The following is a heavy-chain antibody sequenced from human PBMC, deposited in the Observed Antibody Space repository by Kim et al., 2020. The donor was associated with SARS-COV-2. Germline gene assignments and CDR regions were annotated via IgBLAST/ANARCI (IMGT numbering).Heavy chain of an antibody. J-gene: IGHJ4*02. Sequence: SETLSLTCAVYGGSFSGYYWSWIRQPPGKGLEWIGEINHSGSTNYNPSLKSRVTISVDTSKNQFSLKLSSVTAADTAVYYCARFWRRGSHYSNYAVRAYFDYWGQGTLVTVSS. CDR3: ARFWRRGSHYSNYAVRAYFDY. CDR2: INHSGST. CDR1: GGSFSGYY. D-gene: IGHD4-4*01. V-gene: IGHV4-34*01.